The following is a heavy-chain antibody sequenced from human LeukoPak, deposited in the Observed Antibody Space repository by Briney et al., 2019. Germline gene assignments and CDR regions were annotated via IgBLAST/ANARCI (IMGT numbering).Heavy chain of an antibody. CDR1: GFTFSSFS. V-gene: IGHV3-48*04. CDR2: ISTSSDTI. Sequence: GGSLRLSCAASGFTFSSFSMNWVRQTPGKGLEWVSYISTSSDTIYYADSVKGRFSVSRANAKKSLYLQMDNLGAEYMAVYYCVRGGMDHWGQGALVTVSS. J-gene: IGHJ4*02. D-gene: IGHD5-12*01. CDR3: VRGGMDH.